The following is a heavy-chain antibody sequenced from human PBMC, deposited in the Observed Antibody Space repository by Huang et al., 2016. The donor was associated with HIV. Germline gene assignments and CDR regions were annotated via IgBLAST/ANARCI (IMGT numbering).Heavy chain of an antibody. J-gene: IGHJ2*01. CDR2: IHYSGST. D-gene: IGHD3-22*01. V-gene: IGHV4-39*01. Sequence: QLQLQESGPGLVKPSETLSLPCNVSGGSFSSSTYYWGWVRQPPGKGREWIGSIHYSGSTYHKMSRKSRVTISVDTAKNQVSLKVISVTAAATAVYYCARATDYYDSSGYTYWYFDLWGRGTLVTVSS. CDR1: GGSFSSSTYY. CDR3: ARATDYYDSSGYTYWYFDL.